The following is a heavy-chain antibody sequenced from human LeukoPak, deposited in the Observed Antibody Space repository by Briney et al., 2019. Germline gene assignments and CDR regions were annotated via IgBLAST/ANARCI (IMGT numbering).Heavy chain of an antibody. Sequence: PSGTLSLTCDVSGGSITQTNYWTWVRQPPGKGLEWIGEVNLQGSTNYNPSLMRRVAISVDTSANHVPLQLTSVTAADTAVYYCAADPGHYGDYDFDYWGQGTLVTISS. D-gene: IGHD4-17*01. CDR3: AADPGHYGDYDFDY. J-gene: IGHJ4*02. V-gene: IGHV4-4*02. CDR1: GGSITQTNY. CDR2: VNLQGST.